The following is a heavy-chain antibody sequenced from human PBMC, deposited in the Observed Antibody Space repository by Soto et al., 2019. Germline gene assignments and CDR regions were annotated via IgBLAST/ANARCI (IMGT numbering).Heavy chain of an antibody. V-gene: IGHV4-31*03. D-gene: IGHD6-6*01. CDR3: ARDLSYSSSFPAHFYYYYGMDV. Sequence: SETLSLTCTVSGGSISSGGYYWSWIRQHPGKGLEWIGYIYYSGSTYYNPSLKSRVTISVDTSKNQFSLKLSSVTAADTAVYYCARDLSYSSSFPAHFYYYYGMDVWGQGTTVTVSS. CDR2: IYYSGST. J-gene: IGHJ6*02. CDR1: GGSISSGGYY.